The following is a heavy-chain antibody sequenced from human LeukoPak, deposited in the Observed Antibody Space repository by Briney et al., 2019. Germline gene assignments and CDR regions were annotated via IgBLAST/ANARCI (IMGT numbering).Heavy chain of an antibody. CDR2: IYYSGST. Sequence: SETLSLTCTVSGDSINSGTYFWSWIRQPPGKGLEWIGYIYYSGSTNYNPSLKSRVTISVDTSKNQFSLKLSSVTAADTAVYYCARALNGFDIWGPGTLVTVSS. J-gene: IGHJ3*02. CDR1: GDSINSGTYF. V-gene: IGHV4-61*01. CDR3: ARALNGFDI.